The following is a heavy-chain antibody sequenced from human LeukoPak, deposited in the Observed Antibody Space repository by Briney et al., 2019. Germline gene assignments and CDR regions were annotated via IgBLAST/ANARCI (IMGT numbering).Heavy chain of an antibody. CDR2: IYHSGST. CDR3: ARDQRVNWFDP. Sequence: SETLSLTCTVSGYSISSGYYWGWIRQPLGKGLEWIGSIYHSGSTYYNPSLKSRVTISVDTSKNQFSLKLSSVTAADTAVYYCARDQRVNWFDPWGQGTLVTVSS. V-gene: IGHV4-38-2*02. J-gene: IGHJ5*02. D-gene: IGHD6-25*01. CDR1: GYSISSGYY.